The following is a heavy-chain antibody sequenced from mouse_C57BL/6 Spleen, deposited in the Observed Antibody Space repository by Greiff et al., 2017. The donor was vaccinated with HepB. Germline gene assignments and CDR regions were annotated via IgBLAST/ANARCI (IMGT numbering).Heavy chain of an antibody. CDR3: ARVTTEKNWDAGFAY. D-gene: IGHD1-1*01. CDR2: IHPNSGST. V-gene: IGHV1-64*01. Sequence: QVQLQQPGAELVKPGASVKLSCKASGYTFTSYWMHWVKQRPGQGLEWIGMIHPNSGSTNYNEKFKSKATLTVDKSSSTAYMQLSSLTSEDSAVYYCARVTTEKNWDAGFAYWGQGTLVTVSA. J-gene: IGHJ3*01. CDR1: GYTFTSYW.